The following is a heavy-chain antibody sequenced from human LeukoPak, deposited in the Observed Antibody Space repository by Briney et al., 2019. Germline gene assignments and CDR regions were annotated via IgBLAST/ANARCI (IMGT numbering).Heavy chain of an antibody. J-gene: IGHJ4*02. V-gene: IGHV3-7*01. Sequence: GGSLRLSCAASGFSFNSYWMTWVRQPPGRGLEWVANIDPAGTDTYYVDPVKGRFTISRDNAKNWVYLQMNTLRAEDTAVYSCGRFGYVAGIDLWGQGTLVTVSS. D-gene: IGHD6-19*01. CDR1: GFSFNSYW. CDR2: IDPAGTDT. CDR3: GRFGYVAGIDL.